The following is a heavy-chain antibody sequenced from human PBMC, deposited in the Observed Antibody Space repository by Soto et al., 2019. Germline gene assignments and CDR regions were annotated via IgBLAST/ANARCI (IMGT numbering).Heavy chain of an antibody. D-gene: IGHD6-6*01. J-gene: IGHJ5*02. V-gene: IGHV4-39*01. CDR3: ARHRARNWFDP. CDR2: IYYSGST. Sequence: PLETLSLTCIVSGGSISSSSYYGGWIRQPPGKGLEWIGSIYYSGSTYYNPSPKSRVTISVDTSKNQFSLKLSSVTAADTAVFYCARHRARNWFDPWGQGTLVTSPQ. CDR1: GGSISSSSYY.